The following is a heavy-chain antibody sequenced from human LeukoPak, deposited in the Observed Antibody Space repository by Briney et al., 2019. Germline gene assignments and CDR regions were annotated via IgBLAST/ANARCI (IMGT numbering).Heavy chain of an antibody. CDR2: IYYSGST. D-gene: IGHD3-10*01. V-gene: IGHV4-39*07. CDR1: GGSISSSSYY. Sequence: SETLSLTCTVSGGSISSSSYYWGWIRQPPGKGLEWIGSIYYSGSTYYNPSLKSRVTISVDTSKNQFSLKLSSVTAADTAVYYCARFPGYASGSHFLDYWGQGTLVTVSS. CDR3: ARFPGYASGSHFLDY. J-gene: IGHJ4*02.